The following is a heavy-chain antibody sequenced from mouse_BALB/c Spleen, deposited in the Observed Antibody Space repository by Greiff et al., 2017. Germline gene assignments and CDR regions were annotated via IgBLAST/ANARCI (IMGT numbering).Heavy chain of an antibody. V-gene: IGHV5-15*02. Sequence: DVKLVESGGGLVQPGGSRKLSCAASGFTFSDYGMAWVRQAPGKGPEWVAFISNLAYSIYYADTVTGRFTISRENAKNTLYLEMSSLRSEDTAMYYCARDRGGALDYWGQGTTLTVSS. J-gene: IGHJ2*01. CDR3: ARDRGGALDY. CDR1: GFTFSDYG. CDR2: ISNLAYSI.